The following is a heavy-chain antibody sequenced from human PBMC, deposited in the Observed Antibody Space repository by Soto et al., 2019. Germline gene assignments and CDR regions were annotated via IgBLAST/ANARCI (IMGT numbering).Heavy chain of an antibody. Sequence: QVQVVESGGGVVQPGSSLRLSCAASGFTFSSYAMHWVRQAPGKGLEWVAGISYDGSTIYYVDSVKGRFTVSRDNSKNTLYLHMNSLRSEDTAVYSCAKGPWPLAHGHYFDYWGQGTLVTVSS. CDR2: ISYDGSTI. CDR1: GFTFSSYA. J-gene: IGHJ4*02. D-gene: IGHD5-12*01. CDR3: AKGPWPLAHGHYFDY. V-gene: IGHV3-30*18.